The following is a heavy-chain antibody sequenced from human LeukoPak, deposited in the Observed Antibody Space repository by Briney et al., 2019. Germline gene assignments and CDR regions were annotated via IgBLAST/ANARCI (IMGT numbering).Heavy chain of an antibody. CDR1: GYTFTTYY. D-gene: IGHD5-18*01. Sequence: ASVKVSCKASGYTFTTYYMHWVRQAPGQGLEWMGIINPSGGSTIYAQKFLGRVTMTRDTSTNTVYMDLSSLRSDDTAVYYCARGGMGIQLWSFDDWGQGTLVTVSS. J-gene: IGHJ4*02. V-gene: IGHV1-46*01. CDR3: ARGGMGIQLWSFDD. CDR2: INPSGGST.